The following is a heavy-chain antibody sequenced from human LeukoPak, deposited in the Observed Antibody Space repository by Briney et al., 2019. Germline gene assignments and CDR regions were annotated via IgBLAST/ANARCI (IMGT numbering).Heavy chain of an antibody. Sequence: GASVKVSCKASGYTFTGYYMHWVRQVPGQGLEWMGWINPNSGGTNYAQKFQGRVTMTRDTSISTAYMELSRLRSDDTAVYYCARGGSYRTYNWFDPWSQGTLVTVSS. CDR3: ARGGSYRTYNWFDP. D-gene: IGHD1-26*01. V-gene: IGHV1-2*02. CDR2: INPNSGGT. CDR1: GYTFTGYY. J-gene: IGHJ5*02.